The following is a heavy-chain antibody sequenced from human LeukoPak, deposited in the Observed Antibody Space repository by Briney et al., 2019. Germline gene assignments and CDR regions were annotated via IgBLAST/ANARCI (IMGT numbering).Heavy chain of an antibody. Sequence: SETLSLTCAVYGGSFSGYYWSWIRQPPGKGLEWIGEINHSGSTNYNPSLKSRVTISVDTSKSQFSLKLSSVTAADTAVYYCATANYDFWSGHYLPFGRDWGQGTLVTVSS. J-gene: IGHJ4*02. V-gene: IGHV4-34*01. CDR3: ATANYDFWSGHYLPFGRD. D-gene: IGHD3-3*01. CDR2: INHSGST. CDR1: GGSFSGYY.